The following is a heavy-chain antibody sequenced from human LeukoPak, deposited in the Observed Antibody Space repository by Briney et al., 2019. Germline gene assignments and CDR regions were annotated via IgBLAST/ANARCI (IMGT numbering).Heavy chain of an antibody. Sequence: SETLSLTCTVSGGSINNYYWSWIRQPPGKGLEWIGYIYYSGSTNYNPSLKSRVTISVDTSKNQFSLKLSSVTAADTAVYYCARVGGTDAFDIWGQGTMVTVSS. J-gene: IGHJ3*02. CDR2: IYYSGST. CDR1: GGSINNYY. V-gene: IGHV4-59*01. D-gene: IGHD6-25*01. CDR3: ARVGGTDAFDI.